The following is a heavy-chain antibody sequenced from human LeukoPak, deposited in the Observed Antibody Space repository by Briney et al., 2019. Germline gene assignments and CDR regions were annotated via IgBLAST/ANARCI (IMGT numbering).Heavy chain of an antibody. CDR1: GFTFSNYG. D-gene: IGHD3-16*02. J-gene: IGHJ4*02. Sequence: PGRSLRLSCAASGFTFSNYGMHWARQAPGKGLEWVAVVSYDASNKYYADSVKGRFTISRDNSKNTLYLQMNSLRAEDMAVYYCAKGIGGVIWFYFDYWGQGTLVTVSS. CDR3: AKGIGGVIWFYFDY. CDR2: VSYDASNK. V-gene: IGHV3-30*18.